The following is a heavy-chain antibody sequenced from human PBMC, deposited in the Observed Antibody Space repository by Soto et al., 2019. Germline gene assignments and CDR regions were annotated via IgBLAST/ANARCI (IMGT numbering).Heavy chain of an antibody. CDR2: IYYSGST. J-gene: IGHJ4*02. D-gene: IGHD4-17*01. Sequence: SETLSLTCTVSGGSISSGGYYWSWIRQHPGKGLEWIGYIYYSGSTYYNPSLKSRVTISVDTSKNQFSLKLSSVTAADTAVYYCARVVYGDYRVDYWGQGTLVTVSS. V-gene: IGHV4-31*03. CDR1: GGSISSGGYY. CDR3: ARVVYGDYRVDY.